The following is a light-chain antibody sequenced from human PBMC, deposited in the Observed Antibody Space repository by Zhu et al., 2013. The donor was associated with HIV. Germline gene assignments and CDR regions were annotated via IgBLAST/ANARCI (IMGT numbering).Light chain of an antibody. V-gene: IGKV3-11*01. CDR2: DAS. CDR3: QHVNNNAA. CDR1: QSVSSN. J-gene: IGKJ3*01. Sequence: EIVLTQSPGTLSVSPGERATLSCRASQSVSSNLAWYQQTPGQAPRLLMYDASKRATGVPARFSGSGSGTDFTLTIGSLHPEDFATYYCQHVNNNAAFGPGTKVDV.